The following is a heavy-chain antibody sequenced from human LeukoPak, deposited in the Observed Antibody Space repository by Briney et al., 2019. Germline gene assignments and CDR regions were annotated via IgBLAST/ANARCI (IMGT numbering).Heavy chain of an antibody. V-gene: IGHV4-4*07. CDR2: IYTSGST. J-gene: IGHJ5*02. CDR1: GGSISSYY. D-gene: IGHD3-10*01. CDR3: AREAYGSGSYYTVVWFDP. Sequence: PSETLSLTCTVSGGSISSYYWSWIRQPAGKGLEWIGRIYTSGSTNYNPSLKSRVTMSVDTSKNQFSLKLSSVTAADTAVYYCAREAYGSGSYYTVVWFDPWGQGTLVTVSS.